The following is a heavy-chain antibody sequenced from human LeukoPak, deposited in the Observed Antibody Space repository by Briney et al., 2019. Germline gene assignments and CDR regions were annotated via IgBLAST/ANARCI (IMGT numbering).Heavy chain of an antibody. V-gene: IGHV3-48*03. CDR1: GFALNTYE. CDR2: ITISGHTK. J-gene: IGHJ5*02. Sequence: PGGSLRLSCAASGFALNTYEMNCVRHAPGKGLEWIADITISGHTKNYADSVKGRFTISRDNAGTSLYLQMNSLRVDDTGVYYCARGDPHADLWGQGTLVTVSS. CDR3: ARGDPHADL.